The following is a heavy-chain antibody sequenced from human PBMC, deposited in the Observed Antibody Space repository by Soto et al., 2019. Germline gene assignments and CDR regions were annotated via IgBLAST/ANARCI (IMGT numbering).Heavy chain of an antibody. J-gene: IGHJ4*02. V-gene: IGHV3-23*01. Sequence: GGSLRLSCAASGFTFSSYAMSWVRQAPGKGLEWVSAISGSGGSTYYADSGKGRFTITRDNSKNTLYLQMNSLRAEVTAVYYCAKDYPLSPLGNDFWSGYYSTYFDYWGQGTLVTVSS. CDR2: ISGSGGST. D-gene: IGHD3-3*01. CDR3: AKDYPLSPLGNDFWSGYYSTYFDY. CDR1: GFTFSSYA.